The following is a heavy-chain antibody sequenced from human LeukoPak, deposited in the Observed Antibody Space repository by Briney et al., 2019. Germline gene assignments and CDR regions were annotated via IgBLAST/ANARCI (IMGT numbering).Heavy chain of an antibody. V-gene: IGHV1-2*02. J-gene: IGHJ4*02. Sequence: GASVKVSCKASGGTFSSYAISWVRQAPGQGLEWMGWINPNSGGTNYAQKFQGRVTMTRDTSISTAYMELSRLRSDDTAVYYCARGFLPFTVTTGRGEEYFDYWGQGTLVTVSS. D-gene: IGHD4-17*01. CDR2: INPNSGGT. CDR3: ARGFLPFTVTTGRGEEYFDY. CDR1: GGTFSSYA.